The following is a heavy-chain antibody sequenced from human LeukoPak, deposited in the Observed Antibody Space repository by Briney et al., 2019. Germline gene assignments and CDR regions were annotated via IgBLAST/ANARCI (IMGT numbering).Heavy chain of an antibody. CDR3: ARPYYYYMDV. CDR2: IKQDGSEK. Sequence: GGSLRLSCAASGFSFSSYSMNWVRQAPGKGLEWVANIKQDGSEKYYVDSVKGRFTISRDNAKNSLYLQMNSLRAEDTAVYYCARPYYYYMDVWGKGTTVTVSS. J-gene: IGHJ6*03. V-gene: IGHV3-7*01. CDR1: GFSFSSYS.